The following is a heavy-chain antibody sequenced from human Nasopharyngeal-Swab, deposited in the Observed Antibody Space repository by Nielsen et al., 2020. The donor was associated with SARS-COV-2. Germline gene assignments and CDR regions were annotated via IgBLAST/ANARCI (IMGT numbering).Heavy chain of an antibody. CDR2: IYHSGST. CDR3: ARDLSLGHYDFWSGYYRTHNYYGMDV. V-gene: IGHV4-30-2*04. D-gene: IGHD3-3*01. Sequence: WIRQPPGKGLEWIGYIYHSGSTYYNPSLKSRVTISVDTSKNQFSLKLSSMTAADTAVYYCARDLSLGHYDFWSGYYRTHNYYGMDVWGQGTTVTVSS. J-gene: IGHJ6*02.